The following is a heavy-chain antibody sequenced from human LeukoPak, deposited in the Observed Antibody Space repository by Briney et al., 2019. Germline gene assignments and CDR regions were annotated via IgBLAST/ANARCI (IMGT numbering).Heavy chain of an antibody. Sequence: GGSLRLSCAASGFSFSSYAMAWVRQAPGKGLEWVSSMSGSGANSYYVDSVKGRFTISRDNSKNTLYVQMNSLRTEDTAVYYCSREYFDWSRNYYYGMDVWGQGTTVTVSS. D-gene: IGHD3-9*01. CDR2: MSGSGANS. CDR1: GFSFSSYA. CDR3: SREYFDWSRNYYYGMDV. V-gene: IGHV3-23*01. J-gene: IGHJ6*02.